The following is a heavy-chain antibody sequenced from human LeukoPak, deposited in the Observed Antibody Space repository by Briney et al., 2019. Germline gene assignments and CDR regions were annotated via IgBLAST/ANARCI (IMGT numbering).Heavy chain of an antibody. CDR2: IYYSGST. CDR3: AFSSSTAVYY. CDR1: GGSISSGDYY. J-gene: IGHJ4*02. Sequence: SETLSLTCTVSGGSISSGDYYWSWIRQPPGKGPEWIGSIYYSGSTYYNPSLKSRVTISVDTSKNQFSLKLSSVTAADTAVYYCAFSSSTAVYYWGQGTLVTVSS. D-gene: IGHD6-6*01. V-gene: IGHV4-39*01.